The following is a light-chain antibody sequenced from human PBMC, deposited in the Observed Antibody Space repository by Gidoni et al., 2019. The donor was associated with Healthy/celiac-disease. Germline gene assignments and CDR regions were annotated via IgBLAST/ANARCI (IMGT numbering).Light chain of an antibody. V-gene: IGKV3-11*01. CDR2: DAS. CDR3: QQRSNWPPR. J-gene: IGKJ4*01. CDR1: QSVSSY. Sequence: EILLTQSPATLSLSPGERATLSCRASQSVSSYLAWYQQKPGQAPRLLIYDASNRATGIPARFSGSGSGTDFTLTISSLEPEDFAVYYCQQRSNWPPRFGGGTKVEIK.